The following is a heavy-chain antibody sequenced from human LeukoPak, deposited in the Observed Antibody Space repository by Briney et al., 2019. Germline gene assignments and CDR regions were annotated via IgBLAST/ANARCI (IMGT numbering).Heavy chain of an antibody. CDR2: IRSKAYGGTT. CDR1: GFTFSDYA. J-gene: IGHJ4*02. D-gene: IGHD5-12*01. V-gene: IGHV3-49*03. Sequence: PGGSLRLSCAASGFTFSDYAMSWFRQAPGKGLEWVGFIRSKAYGGTTEYAASVKGRFTISRDDSKSIAYLQMNSLKTEDTAVYYCTRGIWVPSEERGYSGSGYYWGQGTLVTVSS. CDR3: TRGIWVPSEERGYSGSGYY.